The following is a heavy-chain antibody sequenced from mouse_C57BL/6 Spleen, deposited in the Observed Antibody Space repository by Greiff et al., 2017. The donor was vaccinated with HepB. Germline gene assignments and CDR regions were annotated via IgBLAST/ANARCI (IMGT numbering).Heavy chain of an antibody. D-gene: IGHD2-4*01. CDR3: ASDDYDAGCMDY. CDR2: IDPANGNT. Sequence: VQLKQSVAELVRPGASVKLSCTASGFNIKNPYMHWVKQRPEQGLEWIGRIDPANGNTKYAPKFQGKATITADTSSNTAYLQLSSLTSEDTAIYYCASDDYDAGCMDYWGQGTSVTVSS. CDR1: GFNIKNPY. J-gene: IGHJ4*01. V-gene: IGHV14-3*01.